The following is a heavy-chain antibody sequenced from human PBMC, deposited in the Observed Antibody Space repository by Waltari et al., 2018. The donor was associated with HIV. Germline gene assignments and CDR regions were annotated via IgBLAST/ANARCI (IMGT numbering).Heavy chain of an antibody. CDR1: GFTFSSYG. V-gene: IGHV3-30*18. CDR3: AKGYSSGWYLGCDY. D-gene: IGHD6-19*01. Sequence: QVQLVESGGGVVQPGRSLRLSCAASGFTFSSYGMHWVRQAPGKGLEWVAVISYDGSNKYYADSVKGRFTISRDNSKNTLYLQMNSLRAEDTAVYYCAKGYSSGWYLGCDYWGQGTLVTVSS. CDR2: ISYDGSNK. J-gene: IGHJ4*02.